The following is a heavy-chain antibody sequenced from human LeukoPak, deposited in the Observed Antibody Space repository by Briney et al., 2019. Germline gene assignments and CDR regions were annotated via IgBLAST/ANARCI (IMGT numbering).Heavy chain of an antibody. CDR1: GYTLTELS. CDR3: ATDYSLYCSSTSCYFS. Sequence: ASVKVSCKVSGYTLTELSMHWVRQAPGKGLEWMGGFDPEDGETIYAQKFQGRVTMTEDTSTDTAYMELSSLRSEDTAVYYCATDYSLYCSSTSCYFSWGQDTLVTVSS. J-gene: IGHJ1*01. D-gene: IGHD2-2*01. V-gene: IGHV1-24*01. CDR2: FDPEDGET.